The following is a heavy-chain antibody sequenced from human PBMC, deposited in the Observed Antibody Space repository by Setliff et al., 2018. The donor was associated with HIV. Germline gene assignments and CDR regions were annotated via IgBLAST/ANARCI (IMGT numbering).Heavy chain of an antibody. CDR3: ARDRGSGTCRGCDYMDV. J-gene: IGHJ6*03. CDR1: GFTFSNFW. D-gene: IGHD3-3*01. V-gene: IGHV3-74*01. Sequence: AGSLRLSCAASGFTFSNFWMQWVRQAPGEGLVCVSRMDGDGKYIFYADSVKGRFTISRDNAKNTLYLQMNSLRDEDTAVYYCARDRGSGTCRGCDYMDVWGKGTTVTVS. CDR2: MDGDGKYI.